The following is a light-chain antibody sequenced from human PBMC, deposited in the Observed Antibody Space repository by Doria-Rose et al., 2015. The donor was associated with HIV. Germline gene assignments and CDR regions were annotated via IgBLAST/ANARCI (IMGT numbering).Light chain of an antibody. Sequence: ASVGDRVTITCQASQDINNYLNWYQQKPGKAPKLLIYDASNLETGVPSRFSGSGSGTDFTFTISSLQPEDIATYYCQQYDNLPLFTFGPGTKV. J-gene: IGKJ3*01. V-gene: IGKV1-33*01. CDR1: QDINNY. CDR2: DAS. CDR3: QQYDNLPLFT.